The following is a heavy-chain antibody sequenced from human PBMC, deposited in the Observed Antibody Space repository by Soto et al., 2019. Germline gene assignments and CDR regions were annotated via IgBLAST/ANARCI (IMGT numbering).Heavy chain of an antibody. CDR3: ARDGLVDSSSHDYYYGMDV. CDR2: IIPIFGTA. J-gene: IGHJ6*02. D-gene: IGHD6-6*01. Sequence: GASVKDSCKASGGTFSIYAINWVRQAPGQGLEWMGGIIPIFGTANYAQKFQGRVTITADESTSTAYMELSSLRSEDTAVYYCARDGLVDSSSHDYYYGMDVWGQGTTVTVSS. V-gene: IGHV1-69*13. CDR1: GGTFSIYA.